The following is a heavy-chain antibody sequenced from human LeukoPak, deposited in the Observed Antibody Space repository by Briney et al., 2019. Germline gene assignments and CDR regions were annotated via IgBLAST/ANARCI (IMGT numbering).Heavy chain of an antibody. CDR2: IFYSGST. CDR1: GGSVSSSSYY. V-gene: IGHV4-39*01. D-gene: IGHD2-2*01. J-gene: IGHJ4*02. Sequence: KPSETLSLTCTVSGGSVSSSSYYWGWIRQPPGKGLEWIGSIFYSGSTSYNPSLKSRVTVSVDTSKNQFSLKLTSVTAADTAVYYCARYGCSSNICHFDYWGQGTLVTVSS. CDR3: ARYGCSSNICHFDY.